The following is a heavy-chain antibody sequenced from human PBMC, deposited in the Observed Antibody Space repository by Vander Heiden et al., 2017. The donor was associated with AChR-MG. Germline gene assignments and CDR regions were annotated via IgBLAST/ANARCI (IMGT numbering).Heavy chain of an antibody. D-gene: IGHD5-18*01. CDR3: AKGLGDGYSYDY. CDR1: GFTFDGYG. J-gene: IGHJ4*02. V-gene: IGHV3-9*01. CDR2: MSWNRGSI. Sequence: EVPLLQSRRGLVQPGRSLRLSCPASGFTFDGYGMHGVRQAPGKGREWVSGMSWNRGSIGYADSVKGRFTISRDNAKNSLYLQMNSLRAEDTALYYCAKGLGDGYSYDYWGQGTLVTVSS.